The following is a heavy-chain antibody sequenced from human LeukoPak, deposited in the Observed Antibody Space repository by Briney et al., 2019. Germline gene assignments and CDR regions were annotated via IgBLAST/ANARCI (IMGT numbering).Heavy chain of an antibody. V-gene: IGHV3-23*01. D-gene: IGHD4-17*01. CDR2: ISGSGGRT. J-gene: IGHJ4*02. CDR3: AKGRGYGDYGSTFEY. Sequence: GGSLRLSRAASGFIFSNYAMNWVRQAPGKGLEWVLVISGSGGRTYYIDSVKGRFTISRDNSKNTLYLQMNSLRDDDTAVYDCAKGRGYGDYGSTFEYWGQGTLATVSS. CDR1: GFIFSNYA.